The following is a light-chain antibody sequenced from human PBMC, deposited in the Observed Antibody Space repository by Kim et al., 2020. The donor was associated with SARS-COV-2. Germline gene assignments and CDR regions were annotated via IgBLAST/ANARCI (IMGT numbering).Light chain of an antibody. CDR2: GTS. Sequence: EIVLTQSPGTLSLSPGERVTLSCRASQSVSSSYLAWYQQKPGQAPRLLIYGTSSRATGIPDRFSGSGSGTDFTLTINRLEPEGFAVYYCEQYGSLITFGQGTRLEIK. CDR1: QSVSSSY. V-gene: IGKV3-20*01. J-gene: IGKJ5*01. CDR3: EQYGSLIT.